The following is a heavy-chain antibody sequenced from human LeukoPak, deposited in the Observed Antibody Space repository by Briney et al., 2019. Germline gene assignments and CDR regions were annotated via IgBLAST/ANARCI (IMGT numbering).Heavy chain of an antibody. CDR2: IYHSGST. D-gene: IGHD4-17*01. CDR3: ARVLMTTVTTEAFDI. Sequence: SETLSLTCAVSGGSISSSNWWSWVRQPPGKGLEWIGEIYHSGSTNYNPSLKSRVTISVDKSKNQFSLKLSSVTAADTAVYYCARVLMTTVTTEAFDIWGQGTMVTVSS. J-gene: IGHJ3*02. CDR1: GGSISSSNW. V-gene: IGHV4-4*02.